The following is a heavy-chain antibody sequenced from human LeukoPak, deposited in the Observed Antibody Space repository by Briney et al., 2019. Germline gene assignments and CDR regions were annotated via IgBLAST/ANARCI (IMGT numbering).Heavy chain of an antibody. V-gene: IGHV4-30-2*01. CDR2: IYHSGDA. CDR3: ASYKHSYYYGSSGYLV. CDR1: GVSISISSYY. Sequence: IPSETLSLTGTGSGVSISISSYYGSWVRQPPGKGLEWIAYIYHSGDAYYNPSLKSRATISVDKSKNQFSLKLSSVTAADTAVYYCASYKHSYYYGSSGYLVWGQGTLVTVSS. D-gene: IGHD3-22*01. J-gene: IGHJ4*02.